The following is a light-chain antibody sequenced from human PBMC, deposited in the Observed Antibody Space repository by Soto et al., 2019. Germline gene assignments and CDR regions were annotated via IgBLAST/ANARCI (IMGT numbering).Light chain of an antibody. V-gene: IGLV1-51*01. Sequence: QSVLTQPPSVSAAPGQRVTIPCSGSTSNIGNNYVSWYQQFPGTAPKILIYDNTKRYSGIPDRFSGSKSATSATLGITGLQTGDEAEYFCGTWDSSLNSWVFGAGTKLTVL. J-gene: IGLJ3*02. CDR3: GTWDSSLNSWV. CDR1: TSNIGNNY. CDR2: DNT.